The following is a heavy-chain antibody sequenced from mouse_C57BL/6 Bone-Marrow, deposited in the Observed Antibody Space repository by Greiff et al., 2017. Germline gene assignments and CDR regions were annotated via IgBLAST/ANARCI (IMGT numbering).Heavy chain of an antibody. CDR2: IYPGSGST. V-gene: IGHV1-55*01. J-gene: IGHJ3*01. CDR1: GYTFTSYW. Sequence: QVQLKQPGAELVKPGASVKMSCKASGYTFTSYWITWVKQRPGQGLEWIGDIYPGSGSTNYNEKFKSKATLTVDTSSSTAYMQLSSLTSEDSAVYYCASYGSSFTPFAYWGQGTLVTVSA. D-gene: IGHD1-1*01. CDR3: ASYGSSFTPFAY.